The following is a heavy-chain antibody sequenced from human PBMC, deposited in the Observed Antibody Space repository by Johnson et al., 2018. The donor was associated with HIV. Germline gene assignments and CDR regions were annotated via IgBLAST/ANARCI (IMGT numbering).Heavy chain of an antibody. CDR2: IYSGGST. CDR3: ARDAGVDDAFDI. Sequence: VQLVESGGGLVQPGGSLRLSCAASGFTVRSNYMSWVRQAPGKGLEWVSLIYSGGSTYYADSVKGRFSISRDNSKNTLYLQMYRLRAEATAVYYCARDAGVDDAFDIWGQGTMVT. D-gene: IGHD3-3*01. V-gene: IGHV3-66*01. CDR1: GFTVRSNY. J-gene: IGHJ3*02.